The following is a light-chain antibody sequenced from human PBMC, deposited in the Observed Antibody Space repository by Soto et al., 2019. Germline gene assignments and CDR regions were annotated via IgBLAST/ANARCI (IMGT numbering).Light chain of an antibody. Sequence: DIVMTQSPASLAVSLGERATISCKSSQAISYTAINKTYLAWYQQGPGPPPKLLIYWASIRGSGVPDRLSGSGFGTDFTLTISSLQTEDVAVYYCQQYFSYPLTFGGGTKVDIK. CDR3: QQYFSYPLT. J-gene: IGKJ4*01. CDR2: WAS. CDR1: QAISYTAINKTY. V-gene: IGKV4-1*01.